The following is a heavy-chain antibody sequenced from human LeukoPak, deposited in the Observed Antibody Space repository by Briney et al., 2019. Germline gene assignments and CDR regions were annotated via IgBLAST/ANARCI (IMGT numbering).Heavy chain of an antibody. D-gene: IGHD2-2*03. CDR3: ATDPGYCSSTSCYPYGMDV. V-gene: IGHV1-24*01. J-gene: IGHJ6*04. CDR2: FDPEDGET. CDR1: GYTLTELS. Sequence: GASVKVSCKVSGYTLTELSMHWVRQAPGKGLEWMGGFDPEDGETIYAQKFQGRVTMTEDTSTDTAYMELSSLRSEDTAVYYRATDPGYCSSTSCYPYGMDVWGKGTTVTVSS.